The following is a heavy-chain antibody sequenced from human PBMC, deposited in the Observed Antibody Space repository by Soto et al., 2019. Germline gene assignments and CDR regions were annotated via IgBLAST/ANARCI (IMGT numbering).Heavy chain of an antibody. Sequence: GGSLRLSCAASGFTFSSYGMHWVRQAPGKGLEWVAVIWYDGSNKYYADSVKGRFTISSDNSKNTLYLQMNSLRAEDTAVYYCARDRGCSSTSCYKGQRYYSYWGMDIWGQGTTVTVYS. D-gene: IGHD2-2*02. J-gene: IGHJ6*02. CDR3: ARDRGCSSTSCYKGQRYYSYWGMDI. V-gene: IGHV3-33*01. CDR2: IWYDGSNK. CDR1: GFTFSSYG.